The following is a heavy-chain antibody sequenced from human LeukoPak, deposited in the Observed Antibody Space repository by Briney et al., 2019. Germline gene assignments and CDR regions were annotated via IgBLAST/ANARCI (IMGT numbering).Heavy chain of an antibody. D-gene: IGHD3-22*01. V-gene: IGHV1-8*03. J-gene: IGHJ3*02. CDR2: MNPNSGNT. CDR1: GYTFTGYY. CDR3: AAYYYDSSGYYSSGLREAFDI. Sequence: ASVKVSCKASGYTFTGYYMHWVRQAPGQGLEWMGWMNPNSGNTGYAQKFQGRVTITRNTSISTAYMELSSLRSEDTAVYYCAAYYYDSSGYYSSGLREAFDIWGQGTMVTVSS.